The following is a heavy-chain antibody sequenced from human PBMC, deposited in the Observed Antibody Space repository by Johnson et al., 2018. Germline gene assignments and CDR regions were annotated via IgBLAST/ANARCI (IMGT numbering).Heavy chain of an antibody. D-gene: IGHD2-2*01. CDR2: IGGSGSST. Sequence: VQLVQSGGGLVQPGGSLRLSCAASGFTFSNYAMIWVRQAPGEGLDWVSAIGGSGSSTFYADSVKGRFTISRDNSKNRLYLQMNNLRADDTAVYSGAKRMSPTTLRWEGFDIGGQGTMVTVSS. CDR1: GFTFSNYA. CDR3: AKRMSPTTLRWEGFDI. V-gene: IGHV3-23*04. J-gene: IGHJ3*02.